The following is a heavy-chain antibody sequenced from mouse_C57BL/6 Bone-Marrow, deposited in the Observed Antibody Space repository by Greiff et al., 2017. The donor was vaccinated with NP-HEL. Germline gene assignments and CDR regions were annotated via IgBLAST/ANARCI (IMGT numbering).Heavy chain of an antibody. Sequence: QVQLQQPGAELVMPGASVKLSCKASGYTFTSYWMHWVKQRPGQGLEWIGEIDPSDSYTNYNQKFKGKSTLTVDKSSSTAYMQLSSLTSEDSAVYYCALYVLYFDYWGQGTTLTVSS. D-gene: IGHD1-1*01. CDR2: IDPSDSYT. CDR3: ALYVLYFDY. CDR1: GYTFTSYW. V-gene: IGHV1-69*01. J-gene: IGHJ2*01.